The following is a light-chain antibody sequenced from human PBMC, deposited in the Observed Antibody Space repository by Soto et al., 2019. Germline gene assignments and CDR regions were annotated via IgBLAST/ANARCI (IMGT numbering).Light chain of an antibody. Sequence: ENVLKQSPGTMTLSTGERATLSCGASQSISGSCLAWYQQKPGQAPRLLIYGASSRATDIPDRFSGSGSGADFTLTISRLEPEDFAVYYCQQYGTSITFGQGTRMEIK. CDR2: GAS. V-gene: IGKV3-20*01. CDR1: QSISGSC. J-gene: IGKJ5*01. CDR3: QQYGTSIT.